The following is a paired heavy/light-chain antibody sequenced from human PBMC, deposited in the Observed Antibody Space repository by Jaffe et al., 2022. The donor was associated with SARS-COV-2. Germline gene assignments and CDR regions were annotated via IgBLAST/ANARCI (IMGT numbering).Heavy chain of an antibody. CDR1: GFTFDDYA. J-gene: IGHJ4*02. V-gene: IGHV3-9*01. CDR3: AKEGSRLVTEEWLLPYYFDY. Sequence: EVQLVESGGGLVQPGRSLRLSCAASGFTFDDYAMHWVRQAPGKGLEWVSGISWNSGSIGYADSVKGRFTISRDNAKNSLYLQMNSLRAEDTALYYCAKEGSRLVTEEWLLPYYFDYWGQGTLVTVSS. D-gene: IGHD3-22*01. CDR2: ISWNSGSI.
Light chain of an antibody. Sequence: DIVMTQSPDSLAVSLGERATINCKSSQSVLYSSNNKNYLAWYQQKPGQPPKLLIYWASTRESGVPDRFSGSGSGTDFTLTISSLQAEDVAVYYCQQYYSTPSFGQGTKVEIK. CDR2: WAS. CDR3: QQYYSTPS. CDR1: QSVLYSSNNKNY. V-gene: IGKV4-1*01. J-gene: IGKJ1*01.